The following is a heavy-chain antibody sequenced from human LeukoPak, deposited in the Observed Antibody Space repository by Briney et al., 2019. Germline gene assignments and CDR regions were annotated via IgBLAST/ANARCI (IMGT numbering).Heavy chain of an antibody. V-gene: IGHV3-7*01. Sequence: GGSLRLSCAASGFTFSSYSMNWVRQAPGKGLEWVATINADGSEKHYVDSVKGRFTISRDNAKNSLSLQMDTLRAEDTAVYYCAKSLGTGAPYDYWGQGTLVTVSS. D-gene: IGHD1-1*01. CDR3: AKSLGTGAPYDY. J-gene: IGHJ4*02. CDR2: INADGSEK. CDR1: GFTFSSYS.